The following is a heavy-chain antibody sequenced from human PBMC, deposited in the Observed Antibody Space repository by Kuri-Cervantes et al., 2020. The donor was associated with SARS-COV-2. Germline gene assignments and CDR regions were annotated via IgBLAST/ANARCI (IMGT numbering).Heavy chain of an antibody. D-gene: IGHD3-3*01. J-gene: IGHJ4*02. V-gene: IGHV3-21*01. CDR2: ISSSSYI. Sequence: GGSLRLSCAASGFTFSSYSMNRVRQAPGKGLEWVSSISSSSYIYYADSVKGRFTISRDNAKNSLYLQMNSLRAEDTAVYCCARDHGVLRFLEWLSINYFDFWGQGTLVTVSS. CDR1: GFTFSSYS. CDR3: ARDHGVLRFLEWLSINYFDF.